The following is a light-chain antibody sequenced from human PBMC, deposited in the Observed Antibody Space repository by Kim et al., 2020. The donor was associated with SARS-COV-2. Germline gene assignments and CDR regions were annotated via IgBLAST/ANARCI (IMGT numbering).Light chain of an antibody. CDR1: SSDVGSYNL. CDR2: EGS. J-gene: IGLJ2*01. Sequence: QSALTQPASVSGSPGQSITIPCTGTSSDVGSYNLVSWYQQHPGKAPKLMIYEGSKRPSGVSNRFSGSKSGNTASLTISGLQAEDEADYYCCSYAGSSTHVVFGGGTQLTVL. V-gene: IGLV2-23*01. CDR3: CSYAGSSTHVV.